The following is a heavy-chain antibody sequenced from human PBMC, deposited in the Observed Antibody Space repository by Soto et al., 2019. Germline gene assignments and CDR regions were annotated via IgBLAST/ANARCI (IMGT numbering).Heavy chain of an antibody. CDR3: ARVPWYSSSSYYYYYYMDV. J-gene: IGHJ6*03. Sequence: GASVKVSXKASGYTFTSYGISWVRQAPGQGLEWMGWISAYNGNTNYAQKLQGRVTMTTDTSTSTAYMELRSLRSDDTAVYYCARVPWYSSSSYYYYYYMDVWGKGTTVTVSS. V-gene: IGHV1-18*01. CDR2: ISAYNGNT. D-gene: IGHD6-6*01. CDR1: GYTFTSYG.